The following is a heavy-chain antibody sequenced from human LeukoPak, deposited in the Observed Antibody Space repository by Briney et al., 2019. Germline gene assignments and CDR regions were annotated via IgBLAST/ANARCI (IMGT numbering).Heavy chain of an antibody. CDR1: GFTLSNYW. D-gene: IGHD6-13*01. CDR3: ARGSSPSDY. Sequence: GGSLRLSCAASGFTLSNYWMHWVRQAPGKGLEWVSYITSSGRTIYYADSVKGRFTISRDNAKNSLYLQMNSLRAEDTAVYYCARGSSPSDYWGQGTLVTVSA. J-gene: IGHJ4*02. CDR2: ITSSGRTI. V-gene: IGHV3-48*04.